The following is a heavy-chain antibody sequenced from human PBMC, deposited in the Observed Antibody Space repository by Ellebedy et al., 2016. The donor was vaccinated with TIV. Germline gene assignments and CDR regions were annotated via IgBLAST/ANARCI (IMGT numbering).Heavy chain of an antibody. CDR2: IKPDGSEK. Sequence: GGSLRLSCGASGFTFSTNWMGWVRQAPGKGLKWLANIKPDGSEKYYVDSVKGRFTVSRDNAKNSLYLQMDSLRADDTAVYFCARGFATEDWGLGTLVTVSS. D-gene: IGHD2-15*01. V-gene: IGHV3-7*01. CDR1: GFTFSTNW. CDR3: ARGFATED. J-gene: IGHJ4*02.